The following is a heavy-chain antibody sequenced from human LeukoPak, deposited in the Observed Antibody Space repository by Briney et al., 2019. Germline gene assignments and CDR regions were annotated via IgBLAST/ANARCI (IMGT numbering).Heavy chain of an antibody. V-gene: IGHV1-69*01. CDR1: GGTFSSYA. CDR2: IIPIFGTA. CDR3: ARSSGRSPNRDYMDV. D-gene: IGHD1-14*01. Sequence: GASVKVSCKASGGTFSSYAISWVRQAPGQGLEWMGGIIPIFGTANYAQKFQGRVTITAAESTSTAYMELSSLRSEDTAVYYCARSSGRSPNRDYMDVWGKGTTVTISS. J-gene: IGHJ6*03.